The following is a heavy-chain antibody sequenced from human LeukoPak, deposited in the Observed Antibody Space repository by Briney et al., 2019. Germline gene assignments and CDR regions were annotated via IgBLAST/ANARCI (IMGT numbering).Heavy chain of an antibody. CDR1: GFTFSSYS. CDR3: ARDTGFLSPYSPISA. CDR2: IKQDGSEK. V-gene: IGHV3-7*01. J-gene: IGHJ5*02. Sequence: GGSLRLSCAASGFTFSSYSMNWVRQAPGKGLEWVANIKQDGSEKYYVDSVKGRFTISRDNAKNSLYLQMNSLRAEDTAVYYCARDTGFLSPYSPISAWGQGTLVTVSS. D-gene: IGHD4-11*01.